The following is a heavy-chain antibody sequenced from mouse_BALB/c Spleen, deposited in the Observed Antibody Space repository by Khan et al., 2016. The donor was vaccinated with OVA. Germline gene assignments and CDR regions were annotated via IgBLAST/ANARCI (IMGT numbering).Heavy chain of an antibody. CDR2: INPSNSYT. D-gene: IGHD2-14*01. J-gene: IGHJ3*01. V-gene: IGHV1-4*01. CDR3: GREGAYHRSDGWFAY. Sequence: QVQLKQSGAELARPGASLKMSCKASGYTFTSYTMHWVRQRPGQPPEWIGHINPSNSYTNYNQNFNDKATLIVDKSSNTAYMQLSSLTSEDSAVYYCGREGAYHRSDGWFAYGGQGTLVTVS. CDR1: GYTFTSYT.